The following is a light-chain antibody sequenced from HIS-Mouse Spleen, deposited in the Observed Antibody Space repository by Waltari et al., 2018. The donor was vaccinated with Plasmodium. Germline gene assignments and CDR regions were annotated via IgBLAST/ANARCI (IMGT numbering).Light chain of an antibody. V-gene: IGLV2-23*01. CDR1: TGAVWRFNL. CDR2: EGS. J-gene: IGLJ1*01. CDR3: CSYAGSSTYV. Sequence: QSALTQPASVSGSPGQSLTISCTGTTGAVWRFNLVSWYQQHPGKAPKLRIYEGSKRPSGVSNRFSGSKSGNTASLTISGLQAEDEADYYCCSYAGSSTYVFGTGTKVTVL.